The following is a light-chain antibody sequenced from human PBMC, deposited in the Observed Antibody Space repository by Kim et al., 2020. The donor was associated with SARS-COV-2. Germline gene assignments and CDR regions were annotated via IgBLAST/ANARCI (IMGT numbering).Light chain of an antibody. Sequence: QSALTQPPSVSGSPGQSVTISCTGTSSDVGSYNRVSWYHQPPRTAPKLMIYEVSNRPSGVPDRFSGSKSGNTASLTISGLQAEDEGDYYCSSYTSSSTYVFGTGTKVTVL. V-gene: IGLV2-18*02. J-gene: IGLJ1*01. CDR2: EVS. CDR1: SSDVGSYNR. CDR3: SSYTSSSTYV.